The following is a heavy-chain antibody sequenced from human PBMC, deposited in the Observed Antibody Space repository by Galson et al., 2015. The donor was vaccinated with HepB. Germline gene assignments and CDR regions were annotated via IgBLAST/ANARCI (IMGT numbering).Heavy chain of an antibody. CDR1: GYTFTSYD. V-gene: IGHV1-8*01. D-gene: IGHD2-15*01. CDR2: MNPNSGNT. Sequence: SVKVSCKASGYTFTSYDIIWVRQATGQGLEWMGWMNPNSGNTGYVQKFQGRVTMTRNTSISTAYMELSSLRSEDTAVYYCARGRAVVAAEGDDFDYWGQGTLVTVSS. J-gene: IGHJ4*02. CDR3: ARGRAVVAAEGDDFDY.